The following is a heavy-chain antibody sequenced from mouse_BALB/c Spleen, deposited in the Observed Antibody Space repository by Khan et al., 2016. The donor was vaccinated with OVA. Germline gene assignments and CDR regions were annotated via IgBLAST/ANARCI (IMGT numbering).Heavy chain of an antibody. Sequence: QVQLQQSGAELARPGASVKMSCKASGYTFTSYTIHWIKLRPGQGLEWIGYINPNNGYTNYNQKFKDKATLTADKSSTTVYMQLSSLTSDDSAVYNSERDGAYYGNDGWFAYWGQGTLVTVSA. CDR1: GYTFTSYT. V-gene: IGHV1-4*01. J-gene: IGHJ3*01. CDR2: INPNNGYT. D-gene: IGHD2-14*01. CDR3: ERDGAYYGNDGWFAY.